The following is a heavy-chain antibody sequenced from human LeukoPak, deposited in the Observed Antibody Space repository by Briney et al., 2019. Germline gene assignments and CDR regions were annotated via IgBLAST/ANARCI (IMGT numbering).Heavy chain of an antibody. J-gene: IGHJ3*02. CDR1: GGTFSSYA. D-gene: IGHD3-16*01. CDR3: ARDGAIPDAFDI. Sequence: SVKVSCKASGGTFSSYAISWVRQAPGQGLEWMGGIIPIFCTANYAQKFQGRVTITADESTSTAYMELSSLRSEDTAVYYCARDGAIPDAFDIWGQGTMVTVSS. CDR2: IIPIFCTA. V-gene: IGHV1-69*13.